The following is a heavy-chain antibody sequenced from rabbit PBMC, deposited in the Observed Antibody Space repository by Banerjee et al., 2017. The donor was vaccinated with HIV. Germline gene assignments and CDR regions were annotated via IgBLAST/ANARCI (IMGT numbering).Heavy chain of an antibody. Sequence: QEQLVESGGGLVQPEGSLTLTCTASGFSFSSNYYMCWVRRAPGKGLEWIGCIYTGSGSTYYASWAKGRFTISKASSTTVTLQMTSLTAADTATYFCARDVGYGATTYWDYFNLWGQGTLVTVS. V-gene: IGHV1S45*01. CDR1: GFSFSSNYY. J-gene: IGHJ4*01. CDR2: IYTGSGST. CDR3: ARDVGYGATTYWDYFNL. D-gene: IGHD8-1*01.